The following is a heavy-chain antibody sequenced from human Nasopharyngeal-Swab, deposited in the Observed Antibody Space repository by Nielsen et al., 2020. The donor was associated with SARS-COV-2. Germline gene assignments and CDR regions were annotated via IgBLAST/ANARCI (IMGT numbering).Heavy chain of an antibody. Sequence: GGSLRLSCAVSGLTFSAYALSWVRQAPGKGLEWVSGISVSGGNTYYADSVAGRFTISRDNSNSRLFLQINSLRAEDTAVYYCARASWGLSVFDRWGQGTLVTVSS. CDR3: ARASWGLSVFDR. CDR2: ISVSGGNT. V-gene: IGHV3-23*01. CDR1: GLTFSAYA. J-gene: IGHJ4*02. D-gene: IGHD3-16*01.